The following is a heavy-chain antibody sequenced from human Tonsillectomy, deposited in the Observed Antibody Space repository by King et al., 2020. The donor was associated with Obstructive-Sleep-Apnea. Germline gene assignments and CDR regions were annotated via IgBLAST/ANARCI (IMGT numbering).Heavy chain of an antibody. CDR3: AKDMVGYYDSSGYYGFDY. CDR2: ISWDGGST. Sequence: VQLVESGGVVVQPGGSLRLSCAASGFTFDDYTMHWVRQAPGKGLEWVSLISWDGGSTYYAESVKGRFTISRDNSKNSLYLQMNSLRTEDTALYYCAKDMVGYYDSSGYYGFDYWGQGTLVTVSS. V-gene: IGHV3-43*01. D-gene: IGHD3-22*01. CDR1: GFTFDDYT. J-gene: IGHJ4*02.